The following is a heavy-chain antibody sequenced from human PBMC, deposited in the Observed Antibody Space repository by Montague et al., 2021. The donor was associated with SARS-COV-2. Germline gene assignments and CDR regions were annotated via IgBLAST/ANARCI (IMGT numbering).Heavy chain of an antibody. CDR1: GFPFNNYA. CDR3: AKFMEESRCNCEQSFDS. Sequence: SRSISFSASGFPFNNYAMRWVRQTPGKGLEWVSTIINDGTTTYYADSVKGRFTVSRDGAMNTLCLQMNSLRAEDPAIYYCAKFMEESRCNCEQSFDSWGQGTLVTVSS. CDR2: IINDGTTT. J-gene: IGHJ4*02. D-gene: IGHD3-16*01. V-gene: IGHV3-23*03.